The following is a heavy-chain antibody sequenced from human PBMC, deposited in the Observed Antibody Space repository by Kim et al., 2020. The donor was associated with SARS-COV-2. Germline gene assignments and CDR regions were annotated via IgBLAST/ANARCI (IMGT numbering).Heavy chain of an antibody. D-gene: IGHD5-18*01. Sequence: GGSLRLSCAASGFTFSSYSMNWVRQAPGKGLEWVSSISSSSSYIYYADSVKGRFTISRDNAKNSLYLQMNSLRAEDTAVYYCARDKVAGDSYGSTSFDYWGQGTLVTVSS. V-gene: IGHV3-21*01. CDR1: GFTFSSYS. J-gene: IGHJ4*02. CDR2: ISSSSSYI. CDR3: ARDKVAGDSYGSTSFDY.